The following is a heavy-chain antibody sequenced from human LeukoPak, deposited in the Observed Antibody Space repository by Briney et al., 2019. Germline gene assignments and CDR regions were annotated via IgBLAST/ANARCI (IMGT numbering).Heavy chain of an antibody. V-gene: IGHV3-48*03. CDR3: AREGGSKNWFDL. D-gene: IGHD1-26*01. J-gene: IGHJ5*02. Sequence: GGSLRLSCAASGFTFSSYEMNWVRQAPGKGLEWISYVTSTGGTTYYADSVKGRFTISRDNAKNSLYLQMNSLRAEDTAVYYCAREGGSKNWFDLWGQGTLVTVSS. CDR1: GFTFSSYE. CDR2: VTSTGGTT.